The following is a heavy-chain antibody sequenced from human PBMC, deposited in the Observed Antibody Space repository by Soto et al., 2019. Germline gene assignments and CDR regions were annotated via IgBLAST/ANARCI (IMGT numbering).Heavy chain of an antibody. J-gene: IGHJ6*02. D-gene: IGHD3-22*01. CDR3: ARDPSPPYDSSGYYLVRYYGMDV. Sequence: GGPLRLSCAASGFTFSSYAMHWVRQAPGKGLEWVAVISYDGSNKYYADSVKGRFTISRDNSKNTLYLQMNSLRAEDTAVYYCARDPSPPYDSSGYYLVRYYGMDVWGQGTTVTVSS. CDR2: ISYDGSNK. V-gene: IGHV3-30-3*01. CDR1: GFTFSSYA.